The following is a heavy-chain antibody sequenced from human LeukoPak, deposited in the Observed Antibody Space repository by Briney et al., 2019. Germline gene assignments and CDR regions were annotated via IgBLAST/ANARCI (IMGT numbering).Heavy chain of an antibody. CDR2: ISWNSGSI. CDR1: GFTFDDYA. V-gene: IGHV3-9*01. Sequence: GGSLRLSCAASGFTFDDYAMHWVRQAPGKGLEWVSGISWNSGSIGYADSVKGRFTISRDNAKNSLYLQMNSPRAEDTALYYCAKDMVGRVVAARFDYWGQGTLVTVSS. D-gene: IGHD2-15*01. J-gene: IGHJ4*02. CDR3: AKDMVGRVVAARFDY.